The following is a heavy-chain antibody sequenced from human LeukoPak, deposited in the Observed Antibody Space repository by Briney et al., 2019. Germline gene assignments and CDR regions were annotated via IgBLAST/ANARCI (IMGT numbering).Heavy chain of an antibody. D-gene: IGHD1-1*01. V-gene: IGHV4-4*07. CDR3: ARDRTTGTTNYYYYMDV. J-gene: IGHJ6*03. CDR1: GGSISGYY. CDR2: IYTSGST. Sequence: KPSETLSLTCTVSGGSISGYYWSWIRQPAGKGLEWIGRIYTSGSTNYNPSLKSRVTMSVDTSKNQFSLKLSSVTAADTAVYYCARDRTTGTTNYYYYMDVWGKGTTVTISS.